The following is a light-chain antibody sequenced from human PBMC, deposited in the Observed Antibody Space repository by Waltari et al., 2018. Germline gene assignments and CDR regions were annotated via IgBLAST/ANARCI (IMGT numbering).Light chain of an antibody. CDR1: SSDVGSYNF. CDR3: CSYAGSYTFV. Sequence: QSALTQPRSVSGSPGPSVPISCSGTSSDVGSYNFVSWYQQHPGNAPKLLIYDVVKRPSGVPDRFSGSKSGNTASLTISGLQTEDESDYYCCSYAGSYTFVFGGGTQLTVL. V-gene: IGLV2-11*01. J-gene: IGLJ7*01. CDR2: DVV.